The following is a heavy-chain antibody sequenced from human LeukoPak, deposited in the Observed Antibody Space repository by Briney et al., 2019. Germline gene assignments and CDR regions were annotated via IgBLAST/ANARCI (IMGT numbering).Heavy chain of an antibody. V-gene: IGHV4-39*01. CDR1: GGSISSSSYY. J-gene: IGHJ4*02. D-gene: IGHD5-18*01. Sequence: SETLSLTCSLSGGSISSSSYYWGWIRQPPGKGLEGIGSIYYSGNTYYNPSLKSRVTISVDTSKYQFSLKLSSVTAADTAVYYCARSYRYSYGFFDYWGQGTLVTVSS. CDR2: IYYSGNT. CDR3: ARSYRYSYGFFDY.